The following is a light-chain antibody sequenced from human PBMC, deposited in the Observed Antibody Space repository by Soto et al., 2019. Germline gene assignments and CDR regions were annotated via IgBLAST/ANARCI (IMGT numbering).Light chain of an antibody. CDR1: SNDVGGDNY. CDR2: EVS. J-gene: IGLJ2*01. CDR3: SSYGGANTVV. Sequence: QSVLTQPPSASGSPGQSVTISCTGTSNDVGGDNYVSWYQQHPGKAPKLMIHEVSKRPSGVPDRFSGSKSGNTASLTVSGLLTEDAAYYYCSSYGGANTVVFGGGTKVTVL. V-gene: IGLV2-8*01.